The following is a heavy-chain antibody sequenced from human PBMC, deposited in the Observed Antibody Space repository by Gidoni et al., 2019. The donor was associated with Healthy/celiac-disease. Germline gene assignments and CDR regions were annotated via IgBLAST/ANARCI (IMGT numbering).Heavy chain of an antibody. CDR3: ARDSPVLRFPYYYYGMDV. CDR2: ISSSGSTI. Sequence: EVQLVESGGGLVKPGGSLRLSCAASGFTFSSYSMNWVRQAPGKGLEWVSSISSSGSTIYYADSVKGRFTISRDNAKNSLYLQMNSLRAEDTAVYYCARDSPVLRFPYYYYGMDVWGQGTTVTVSS. D-gene: IGHD3-3*01. V-gene: IGHV3-21*01. J-gene: IGHJ6*02. CDR1: GFTFSSYS.